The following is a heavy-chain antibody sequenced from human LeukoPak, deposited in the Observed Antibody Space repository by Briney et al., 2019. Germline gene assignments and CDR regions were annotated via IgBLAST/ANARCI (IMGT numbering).Heavy chain of an antibody. CDR1: GGSISSGGYS. Sequence: SETLSLTCAVSGGSISSGGYSWSWIRQPPGKGLEWIGYIYYSGSTNYNPSLKSRVTISVDTSKNQFSLKLSSVTAADTAVYYCARHFVGALDYWGQGTLVTVSS. D-gene: IGHD1-26*01. CDR2: IYYSGST. V-gene: IGHV4-61*08. CDR3: ARHFVGALDY. J-gene: IGHJ4*02.